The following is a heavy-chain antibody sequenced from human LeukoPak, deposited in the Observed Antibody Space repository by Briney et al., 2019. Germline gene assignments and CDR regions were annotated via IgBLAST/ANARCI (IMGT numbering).Heavy chain of an antibody. CDR2: ISAYNGNT. Sequence: ASVKVSCEASGYTFTSYGISWVRQAPGQGLEWMGWISAYNGNTNYAQKLQGRVTMTTDTSTSTAYMELRSLRSDDTAVYYCARETWNYYGSGSVDYWGQGTLVTVSS. J-gene: IGHJ4*02. V-gene: IGHV1-18*01. D-gene: IGHD3-10*01. CDR1: GYTFTSYG. CDR3: ARETWNYYGSGSVDY.